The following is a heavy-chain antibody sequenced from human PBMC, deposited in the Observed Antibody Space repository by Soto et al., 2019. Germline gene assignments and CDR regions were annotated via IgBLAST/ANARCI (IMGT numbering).Heavy chain of an antibody. CDR2: ISAYNGNT. CDR3: AGDAAAGLNDY. J-gene: IGHJ4*02. Sequence: QVQLVQSGAEVKKPGASVKVSCKASGYTFTSYAISWVRQAPGQGLEWMGWISAYNGNTNYAQKLQGRVTMTTDTSTRTAYRELRSLRSDDTAVYYCAGDAAAGLNDYWGQGTLVTVSS. D-gene: IGHD6-13*01. V-gene: IGHV1-18*01. CDR1: GYTFTSYA.